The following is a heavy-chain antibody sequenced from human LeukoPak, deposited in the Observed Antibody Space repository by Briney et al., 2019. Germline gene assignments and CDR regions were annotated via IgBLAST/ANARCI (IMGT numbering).Heavy chain of an antibody. D-gene: IGHD6-13*01. CDR2: ISSSSSYI. CDR3: ARDPSSYSSSWPYYFDY. CDR1: GFTFSSYS. V-gene: IGHV3-21*01. Sequence: GGSLRLSCAASGFTFSSYSMNWVRQAPGKGLEWVSSISSSSSYIYYADSEKGRFTISRDNAKNSLYLQMNSLRAEDTAVYYCARDPSSYSSSWPYYFDYWGQGTLVTVSS. J-gene: IGHJ4*02.